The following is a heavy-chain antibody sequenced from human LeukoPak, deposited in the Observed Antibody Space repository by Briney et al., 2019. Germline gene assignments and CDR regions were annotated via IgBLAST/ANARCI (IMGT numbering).Heavy chain of an antibody. D-gene: IGHD2-2*01. Sequence: GGSLRLSCTASGFTFGDYAMSWVRQAPGKGLEWVGFIRSKAYGGTTEYAASVKGRFTISRDDSKSIAYLQMNSLKTEDTAVYYCTRAVDYCSSISCTRYYFDYWGQGTLVTVSS. CDR2: IRSKAYGGTT. CDR3: TRAVDYCSSISCTRYYFDY. V-gene: IGHV3-49*04. J-gene: IGHJ4*02. CDR1: GFTFGDYA.